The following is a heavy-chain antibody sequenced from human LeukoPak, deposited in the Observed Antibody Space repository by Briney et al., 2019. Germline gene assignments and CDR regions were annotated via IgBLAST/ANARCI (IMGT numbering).Heavy chain of an antibody. Sequence: GGSLRLSCAASGFTFSSYSMNWVRQAPGKGLEWVSSISSSSSYIYYADSVKGRFTISRDNSKNTLYLQMNSLRAEDTAVYYCAKGNGARLLWFGEPTYFDPWGQGTLVTVSS. V-gene: IGHV3-21*04. CDR3: AKGNGARLLWFGEPTYFDP. D-gene: IGHD3-10*01. J-gene: IGHJ5*02. CDR2: ISSSSSYI. CDR1: GFTFSSYS.